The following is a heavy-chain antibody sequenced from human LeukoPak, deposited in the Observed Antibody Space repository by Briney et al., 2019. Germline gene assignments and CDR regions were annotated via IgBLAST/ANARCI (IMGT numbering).Heavy chain of an antibody. Sequence: GGSLRLSCAASGFTFSSYGMHWIRQAPGKGLEWVAFIRNDGSIIYNADSVKGRFTISRDNSKNTLYLQMNSLRAEDTAVYYCASTPTQAAAGTLFDYWGQGTLVTVSS. J-gene: IGHJ4*02. V-gene: IGHV3-30*02. CDR2: IRNDGSII. D-gene: IGHD6-13*01. CDR1: GFTFSSYG. CDR3: ASTPTQAAAGTLFDY.